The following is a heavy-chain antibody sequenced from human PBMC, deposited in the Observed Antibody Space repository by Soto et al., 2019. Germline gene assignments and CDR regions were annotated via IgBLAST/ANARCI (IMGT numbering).Heavy chain of an antibody. CDR3: VRGPAQFYDFWSGYLAHMDV. CDR1: GGSFSGYY. D-gene: IGHD3-3*01. V-gene: IGHV4-34*01. J-gene: IGHJ6*03. Sequence: SETLSLTCAVYGGSFSGYYWSWIRQPPGKGLEWIGEINHSGSTNYNPSLKSRVTISVDTSKNQFSLKLSSVTAADTAVYYCVRGPAQFYDFWSGYLAHMDVWGKGTTVTVSS. CDR2: INHSGST.